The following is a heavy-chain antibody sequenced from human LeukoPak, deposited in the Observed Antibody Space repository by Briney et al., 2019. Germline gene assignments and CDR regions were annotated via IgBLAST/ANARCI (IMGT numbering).Heavy chain of an antibody. CDR1: GYTFTGYY. V-gene: IGHV1-2*02. CDR3: ARLLAAQYYFDY. D-gene: IGHD6-25*01. CDR2: INPNSGGT. J-gene: IGHJ4*02. Sequence: ASVKVSCKASGYTFTGYYMHWVRQAPGQGLEWMGWINPNSGGTNYAQKFQGRVTMTRDTSISTAYMELSRLRSDDTAAYYCARLLAAQYYFDYWGQGTLVTVSS.